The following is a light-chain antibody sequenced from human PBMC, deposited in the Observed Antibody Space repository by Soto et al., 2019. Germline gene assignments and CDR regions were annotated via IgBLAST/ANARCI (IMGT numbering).Light chain of an antibody. Sequence: DIQMTQSPSAMSASVGDRVTITCRAGQGISNHLVWFQQKPGQVPKRLIYDASVLQAGVSSRFSGSGSGTDFTLTISSLQPEDFATYYCLHHHNFPLTFGQGTRLEAK. CDR2: DAS. V-gene: IGKV1-17*03. CDR1: QGISNH. CDR3: LHHHNFPLT. J-gene: IGKJ5*01.